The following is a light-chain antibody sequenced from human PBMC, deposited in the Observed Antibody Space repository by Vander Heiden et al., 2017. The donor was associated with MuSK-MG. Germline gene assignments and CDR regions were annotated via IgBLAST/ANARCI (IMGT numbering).Light chain of an antibody. Sequence: DIQMTQSPSTLSASVGDRVTITCRASQSISSWLAWYQQKPGKAPKLLIYDASSLESGVPLRFSGSGSGTEFTLTISSLQPDDFAPYYCQQYNSYSPLTFGGGTKVEIK. V-gene: IGKV1-5*01. J-gene: IGKJ4*01. CDR3: QQYNSYSPLT. CDR1: QSISSW. CDR2: DAS.